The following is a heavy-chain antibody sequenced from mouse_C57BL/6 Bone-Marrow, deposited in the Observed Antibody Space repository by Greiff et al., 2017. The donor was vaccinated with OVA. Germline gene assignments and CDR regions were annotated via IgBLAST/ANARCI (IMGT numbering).Heavy chain of an antibody. CDR3: ARKDSSGTWFAY. CDR1: GYSFTSYY. D-gene: IGHD3-2*02. V-gene: IGHV1-66*01. J-gene: IGHJ3*01. Sequence: VQLQQSGPELVKPGASVKISCKASGYSFTSYYIHWVKQRPGQGLEWIGWIYPGSGNTKYNEKFKGKATLMADTSSSTAYMQLSSLTSEDSAVYYCARKDSSGTWFAYWGQGTLVTVSA. CDR2: IYPGSGNT.